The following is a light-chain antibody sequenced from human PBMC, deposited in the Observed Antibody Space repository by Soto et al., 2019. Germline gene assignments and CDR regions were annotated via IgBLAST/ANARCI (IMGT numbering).Light chain of an antibody. Sequence: EIVMTQSPATLSVSPGDRAALSCRASQSVRSNLAWYQQKPGQAPRLLIYGASTRATGIPARFSGSGSGTEFTLTISSLQSEYFAVYYCQQYNNWPRTFGQGTNLEIK. CDR1: QSVRSN. V-gene: IGKV3-15*01. CDR3: QQYNNWPRT. CDR2: GAS. J-gene: IGKJ2*01.